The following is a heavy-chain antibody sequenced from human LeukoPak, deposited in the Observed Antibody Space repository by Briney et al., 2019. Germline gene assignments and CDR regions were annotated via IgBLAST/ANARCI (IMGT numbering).Heavy chain of an antibody. J-gene: IGHJ6*02. CDR1: GFTFSSYW. V-gene: IGHV3-7*03. Sequence: GGSLRLSCAASGFTFSSYWMHWVRQAPGKGLEWVANIKQNGSEKHYVDSVKGRSTISRDNTKNSLYLQMNSLRAEDSAVHYCSRTMHVWGQGTTVTVSS. CDR2: IKQNGSEK. CDR3: SRTMHV.